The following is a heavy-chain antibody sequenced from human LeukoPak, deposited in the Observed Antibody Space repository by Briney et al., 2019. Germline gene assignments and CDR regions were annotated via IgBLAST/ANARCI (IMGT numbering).Heavy chain of an antibody. J-gene: IGHJ4*02. CDR3: AKDRGWFGEKLNGFDY. CDR2: ISYDGSNK. V-gene: IGHV3-30*18. D-gene: IGHD3-10*01. CDR1: GFTFSSYG. Sequence: PGRSLRLSCAASGFTFSSYGMHWVRQAPGKGLEWVAVISYDGSNKYYADSVKGRFTISRDNSKNTLYLQMNSLRAEDTAVYYCAKDRGWFGEKLNGFDYWGQGTLVTVSS.